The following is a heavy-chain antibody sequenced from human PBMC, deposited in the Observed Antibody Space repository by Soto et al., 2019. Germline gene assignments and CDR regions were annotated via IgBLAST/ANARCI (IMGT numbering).Heavy chain of an antibody. CDR1: GYSFTSYW. V-gene: IGHV5-51*01. J-gene: IGHJ6*02. D-gene: IGHD5-12*01. Sequence: GESLKISCKGSGYSFTSYWIGWVRQMPGKGLEWMGIIYPGDSDTRYSPSFQGQVTISADKSISTAYLQWSSLKASDTAMYYCARSEWLRNYYYGMDVWGPGTTVTVSS. CDR2: IYPGDSDT. CDR3: ARSEWLRNYYYGMDV.